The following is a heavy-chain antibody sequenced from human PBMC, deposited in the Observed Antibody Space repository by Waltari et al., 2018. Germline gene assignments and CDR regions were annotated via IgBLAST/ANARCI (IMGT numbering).Heavy chain of an antibody. Sequence: NWVRQAAGKGLEWVSFISRCGKTIYYADSVKGRFTISRDNAKNSLFLQMNSLRDEDTAVYYCARGITLDVWGQGTTVTVSS. J-gene: IGHJ6*02. CDR3: ARGITLDV. CDR2: ISRCGKTI. V-gene: IGHV3-48*02.